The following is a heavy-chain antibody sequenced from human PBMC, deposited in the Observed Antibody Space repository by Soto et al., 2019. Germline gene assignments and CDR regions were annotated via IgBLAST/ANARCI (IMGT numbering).Heavy chain of an antibody. D-gene: IGHD2-2*02. J-gene: IGHJ4*02. Sequence: PGGSLRLSCAASGFTFSSYGMHWVRQAPGKGLEWVAVISYDGSNKYYADSVKGRFTISRDNSKNTLYLQMNSLRAEDTAVHYCAKGPRVVVPAAIGTDYWGQGTLVTVSS. CDR2: ISYDGSNK. CDR3: AKGPRVVVPAAIGTDY. V-gene: IGHV3-30*18. CDR1: GFTFSSYG.